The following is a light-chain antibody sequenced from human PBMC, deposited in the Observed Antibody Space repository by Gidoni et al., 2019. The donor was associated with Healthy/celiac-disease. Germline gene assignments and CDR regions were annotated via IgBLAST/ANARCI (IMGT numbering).Light chain of an antibody. CDR2: AAS. V-gene: IGKV1-39*01. CDR1: QSISSY. J-gene: IGKJ2*01. Sequence: DHQMTQSPSSLSASVGDRVTITCRASQSISSYLNWYQQKPGKAPKLLIYAASSLQSGVPSRFSVSGSGTDFTLTISSLQPEDFATYYCQQSYSTPYTFGQGTKLEIK. CDR3: QQSYSTPYT.